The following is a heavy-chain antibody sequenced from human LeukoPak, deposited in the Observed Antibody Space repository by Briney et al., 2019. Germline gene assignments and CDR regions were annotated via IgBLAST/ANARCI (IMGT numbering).Heavy chain of an antibody. Sequence: GGSLRLSCAASGFTFSDYYMNWIRQAPGKGLEWVSYISSSGSTIYYADSVKGRFTISRDNAKNSLYLQMNSLRAEDTAVYYCASSDFWSGYSASCFDYWGQGTLVTVSP. J-gene: IGHJ4*02. CDR2: ISSSGSTI. CDR1: GFTFSDYY. D-gene: IGHD3-3*01. CDR3: ASSDFWSGYSASCFDY. V-gene: IGHV3-11*01.